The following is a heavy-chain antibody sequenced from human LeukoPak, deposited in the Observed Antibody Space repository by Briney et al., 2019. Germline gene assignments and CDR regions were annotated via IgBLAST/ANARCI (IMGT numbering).Heavy chain of an antibody. CDR3: AKGGGLLGGIVVVPAAKGDAFDI. J-gene: IGHJ3*02. CDR2: ISSSSSTI. Sequence: PGGSLRLSCAASGFTFSSYSMNWVRQAPGKGLEWVSYISSSSSTIYYADSVKGRFTISRDNAKNSLYLQMNSLRAEDTAVYYCAKGGGLLGGIVVVPAAKGDAFDIWGQGTMVTVSS. D-gene: IGHD2-2*01. CDR1: GFTFSSYS. V-gene: IGHV3-48*04.